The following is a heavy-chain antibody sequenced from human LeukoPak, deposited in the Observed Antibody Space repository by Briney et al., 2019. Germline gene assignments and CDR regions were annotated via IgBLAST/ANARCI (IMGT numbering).Heavy chain of an antibody. CDR3: ARGWFGSAGDY. D-gene: IGHD3-10*01. V-gene: IGHV1-8*01. J-gene: IGHJ4*02. Sequence: ASVKVSCKASGYTFTSYDINWVREATGQGLEWMGWMNPNSGHTGYAQKFQGRVTMTRNTSISTDYMELSSLRSEDTAVYYCARGWFGSAGDYWGQGTLVTVSS. CDR1: GYTFTSYD. CDR2: MNPNSGHT.